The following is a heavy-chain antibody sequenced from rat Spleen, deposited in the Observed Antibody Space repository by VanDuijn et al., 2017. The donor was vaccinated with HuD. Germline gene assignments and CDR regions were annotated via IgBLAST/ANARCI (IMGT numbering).Heavy chain of an antibody. J-gene: IGHJ2*01. D-gene: IGHD1-6*01. V-gene: IGHV5-31*01. Sequence: EVQLVESGGGLVQPGRSLKLSCVASGFTFNNYWMTWIRQAPGKGLEWVASTTPSGGGTYYRDSVKGRITISRDNAKSTLYLQMDSLRSEDTATYYCTTWDYYDNRFDYWGQGVMVTVSS. CDR1: GFTFNNYW. CDR3: TTWDYYDNRFDY. CDR2: TTPSGGGT.